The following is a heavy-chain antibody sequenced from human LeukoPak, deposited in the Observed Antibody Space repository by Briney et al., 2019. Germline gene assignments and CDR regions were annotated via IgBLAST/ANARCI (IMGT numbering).Heavy chain of an antibody. J-gene: IGHJ4*01. CDR1: GFTFSSYT. Sequence: GGSLRLSCAASGFTFSSYTMNWVRQAPGKGLEWVSSIAGSSGYISYADSVKGRFTISRDNAKKSLYLQTTSLTAEDTAVYYCARDRGAYCGGDCYLGFDYWGRGTLVTVSS. CDR3: ARDRGAYCGGDCYLGFDY. V-gene: IGHV3-21*01. CDR2: IAGSSGYI. D-gene: IGHD2-21*02.